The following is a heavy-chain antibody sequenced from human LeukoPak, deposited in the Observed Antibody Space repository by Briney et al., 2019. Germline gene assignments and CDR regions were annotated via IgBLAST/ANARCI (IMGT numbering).Heavy chain of an antibody. J-gene: IGHJ4*02. CDR2: IKQDGTEI. CDR1: GFTFSSYW. V-gene: IGHV3-7*01. CDR3: ARVGPWLVPAFDF. D-gene: IGHD6-19*01. Sequence: PGGSLRLSCAASGFTFSSYWMSWVRQAPGKGLEWVANIKQDGTEIYYVDSVKGRFTISRDNAKSSLYLQMNSLRAEDTAVYSCARVGPWLVPAFDFWGQGILVTVSS.